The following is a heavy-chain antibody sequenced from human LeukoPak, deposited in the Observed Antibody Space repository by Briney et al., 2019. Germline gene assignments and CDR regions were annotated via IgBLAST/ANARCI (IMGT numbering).Heavy chain of an antibody. Sequence: GGSLRLSCTASGFTFISHTMNWVRQAPGKGLEWVSSFSSSGNYIYYADSVKGRFTISRDNAKNSLYLQMNSLRGEDTAVFYCARDQYDTWSRRGNFDSWGQGTLVIVSS. CDR1: GFTFISHT. J-gene: IGHJ4*02. CDR3: ARDQYDTWSRRGNFDS. D-gene: IGHD3-3*01. V-gene: IGHV3-21*04. CDR2: FSSSGNYI.